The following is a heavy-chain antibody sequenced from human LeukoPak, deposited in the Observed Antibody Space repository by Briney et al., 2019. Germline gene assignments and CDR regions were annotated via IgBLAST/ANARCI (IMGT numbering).Heavy chain of an antibody. Sequence: SETLSLTCTASGGSISSGSYYWSWIRQPAGKGLEWIGRIYTSGSTNYNPSLKSRVTISVDTSKNQFSLKLSSVTAADTAVYYCARHSLEQQLYWFDPWGQGTLVTVSS. V-gene: IGHV4-61*02. CDR2: IYTSGST. J-gene: IGHJ5*02. CDR1: GGSISSGSYY. D-gene: IGHD6-13*01. CDR3: ARHSLEQQLYWFDP.